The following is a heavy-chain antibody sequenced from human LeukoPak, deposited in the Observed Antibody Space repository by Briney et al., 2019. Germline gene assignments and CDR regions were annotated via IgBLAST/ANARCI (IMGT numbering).Heavy chain of an antibody. CDR2: ISGSGGGT. D-gene: IGHD2-15*01. V-gene: IGHV3-23*01. CDR3: AKGYGGSGYYFDY. J-gene: IGHJ4*02. Sequence: GGSLRLSFAASGFTFFTYAMSWFRQAPGKGLEWASGISGSGGGTYYADSVKGRFTISRDNSKNTVHLQMNSLRAEDTAVYYCAKGYGGSGYYFDYWGQGTLVTVSS. CDR1: GFTFFTYA.